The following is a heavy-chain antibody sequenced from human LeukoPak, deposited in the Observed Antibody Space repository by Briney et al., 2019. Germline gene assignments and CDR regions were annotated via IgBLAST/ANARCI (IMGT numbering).Heavy chain of an antibody. CDR2: ISSSGSTI. J-gene: IGHJ3*01. Sequence: GGSLRLSCAASGFTFSSYEMNWVRQAPGKGLEWVPYISSSGSTIYYADSVKGRFTISRDNAKKSLYLQMNSLRAEDTAVYYCARDWYNNSDAFDLWGQGTMVTVSS. V-gene: IGHV3-48*03. D-gene: IGHD4-11*01. CDR3: ARDWYNNSDAFDL. CDR1: GFTFSSYE.